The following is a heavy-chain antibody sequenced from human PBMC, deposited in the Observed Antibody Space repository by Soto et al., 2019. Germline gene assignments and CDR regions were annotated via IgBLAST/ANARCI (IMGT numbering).Heavy chain of an antibody. D-gene: IGHD3-22*01. V-gene: IGHV4-59*01. CDR2: IYYSGST. J-gene: IGHJ6*02. CDR1: GGSISSYY. Sequence: PSETLSLTCTVSGGSISSYYWSWIRQPPGKGLEWIGYIYYSGSTNYNPSLKSRVTISVDTSKNQFSLKLSSVTAADTAVYYCARSAKFYYYDSSGGAYYYYGMDVWGQGTTVTVSS. CDR3: ARSAKFYYYDSSGGAYYYYGMDV.